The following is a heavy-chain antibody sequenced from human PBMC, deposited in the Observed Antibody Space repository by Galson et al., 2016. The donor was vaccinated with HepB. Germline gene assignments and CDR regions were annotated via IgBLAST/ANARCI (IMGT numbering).Heavy chain of an antibody. CDR2: MYYSGST. J-gene: IGHJ3*02. V-gene: IGHV4-59*01. CDR3: ARGKQAFDI. D-gene: IGHD4-23*01. Sequence: SETLSLTCTVSGDSINDYYWSWIRQPPGKGLQWIGYMYYSGSTNYNPSLKSRVTISGDTSKNHFSLKLSSVTAADTAGYYCARGKQAFDIWGQGTMVTVSS. CDR1: GDSINDYY.